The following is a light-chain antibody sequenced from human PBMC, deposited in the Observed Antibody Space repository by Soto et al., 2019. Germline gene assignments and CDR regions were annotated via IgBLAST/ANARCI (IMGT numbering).Light chain of an antibody. Sequence: EIVMTQSPATLSVSPGERATLSCRARQSVSSNLAWYQQKPGQARRLLIYGASTRATGIPARFSGSGSGTEFTLTVSSLQSEDFAVYYCQQYNNWPPWTFGQGTKGQIK. CDR1: QSVSSN. V-gene: IGKV3-15*01. CDR3: QQYNNWPPWT. CDR2: GAS. J-gene: IGKJ1*01.